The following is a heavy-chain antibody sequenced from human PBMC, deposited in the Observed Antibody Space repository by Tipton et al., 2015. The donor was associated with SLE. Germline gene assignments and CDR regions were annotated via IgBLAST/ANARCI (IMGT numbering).Heavy chain of an antibody. J-gene: IGHJ4*02. V-gene: IGHV4-59*11. D-gene: IGHD6-13*01. Sequence: TLSLTCDVSGGSLRTQYWSWIRQPPGKGLEWIGYIYYSGSTNYNPSLKGRVTISVDTSKNQFSLKLSSVAAADTAVYYCASRIAAAGTVTPFDYWGQGTLVTVSS. CDR1: GGSLRTQY. CDR3: ASRIAAAGTVTPFDY. CDR2: IYYSGST.